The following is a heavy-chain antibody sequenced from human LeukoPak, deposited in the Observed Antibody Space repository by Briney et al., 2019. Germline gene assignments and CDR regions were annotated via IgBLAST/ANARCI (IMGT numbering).Heavy chain of an antibody. V-gene: IGHV1-69*04. D-gene: IGHD1-26*01. J-gene: IGHJ5*02. CDR1: GGTFSSYA. Sequence: SVKVSCKASGGTFSSYAISWVRQAPGQGLEWMGRIIPTLGIANYAQKFQGRVTITADKSTSTAYMELSSLRSEDTAVYYCARTPWGGSYYDLSWFDPWGQGTLVTVSS. CDR3: ARTPWGGSYYDLSWFDP. CDR2: IIPTLGIA.